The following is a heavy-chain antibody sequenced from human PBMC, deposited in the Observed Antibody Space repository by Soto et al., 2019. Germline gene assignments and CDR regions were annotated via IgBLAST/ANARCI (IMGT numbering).Heavy chain of an antibody. V-gene: IGHV1-69*12. CDR3: ARRSSGSYKGRSGAFDI. CDR2: IIPIFGTA. CDR1: GGTFSSYA. Sequence: QVQLVQSGAEVKKPGSSVKVSCKAYGGTFSSYAISWVRQAPGRGLEWMGGIIPIFGTANYAQKFQGRVTITADESTSTAYMELSSLRSEDTAVYYCARRSSGSYKGRSGAFDIWGQGTMVTVS. J-gene: IGHJ3*02. D-gene: IGHD1-26*01.